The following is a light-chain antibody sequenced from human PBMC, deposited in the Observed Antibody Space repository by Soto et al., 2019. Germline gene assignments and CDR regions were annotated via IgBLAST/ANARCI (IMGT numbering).Light chain of an antibody. Sequence: DILVLVSPSTIYAYVGDRVSITCRASQSISSWLAWYQQKPGKAPKLLIYDASSLESGVPSRFSGSGSGTEFTLTISSLQPDDFATYYCQQYNRHSRTFGQGTKVDIK. CDR2: DAS. CDR3: QQYNRHSRT. J-gene: IGKJ1*01. V-gene: IGKV1-5*01. CDR1: QSISSW.